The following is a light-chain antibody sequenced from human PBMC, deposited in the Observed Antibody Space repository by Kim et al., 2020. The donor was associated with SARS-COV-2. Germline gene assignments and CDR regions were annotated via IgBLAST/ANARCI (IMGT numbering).Light chain of an antibody. Sequence: GKSVTLSCARTSSDVGGYNYVSWYQQHPGKVPKLLIFDVSRRPSGIPDRFSGSKSGNTASLTISGLQAEDETDYYCCSYAGSYSWVFGGGTQLTVL. V-gene: IGLV2-11*01. CDR1: SSDVGGYNY. J-gene: IGLJ3*02. CDR2: DVS. CDR3: CSYAGSYSWV.